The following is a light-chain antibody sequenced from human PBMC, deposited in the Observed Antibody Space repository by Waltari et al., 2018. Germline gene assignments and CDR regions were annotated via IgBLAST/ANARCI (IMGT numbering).Light chain of an antibody. J-gene: IGLJ3*02. CDR3: LISYSGVGV. V-gene: IGLV7-46*01. Sequence: QAVVTQEPSLTVSPGGTVTLTCGSSAGAVTSGLYPYWFQQKPGQTPRKLIYDTINKHPWTPARFSGSLLGGKAALTLAGAQPEDEAEYYGLISYSGVGVFGGGTKLTVL. CDR2: DTI. CDR1: AGAVTSGLY.